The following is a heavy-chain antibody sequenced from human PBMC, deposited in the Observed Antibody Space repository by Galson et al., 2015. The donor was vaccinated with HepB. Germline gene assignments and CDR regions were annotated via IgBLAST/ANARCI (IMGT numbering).Heavy chain of an antibody. Sequence: SLRLSCAVSGFSVSSRYMTWVRQAPGQGLEWVSLIYYDGSTYYADSVKGRFTITRDNSKNTLYLQMNSLRAEDTAVYYCAKEASLGGTYHYFDYWGQGTLVTVSA. CDR1: GFSVSSRY. CDR3: AKEASLGGTYHYFDY. D-gene: IGHD1-26*01. V-gene: IGHV3-53*01. J-gene: IGHJ4*02. CDR2: IYYDGST.